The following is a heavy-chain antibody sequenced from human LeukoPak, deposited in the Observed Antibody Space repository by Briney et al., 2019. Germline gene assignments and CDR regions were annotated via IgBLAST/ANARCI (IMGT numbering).Heavy chain of an antibody. CDR1: GGSISSGDYY. CDR3: ARADSGSYRGCFDY. J-gene: IGHJ4*02. D-gene: IGHD1-26*01. Sequence: PSESLSLTCTVSGGSISSGDYYWSWIRQPPGKGLEWIGYIYYSGSTYYNPSLKSRVTISVDTSENQFSLKLSSVTAADTAVYYCARADSGSYRGCFDYWGQGTLVTVSS. V-gene: IGHV4-30-4*08. CDR2: IYYSGST.